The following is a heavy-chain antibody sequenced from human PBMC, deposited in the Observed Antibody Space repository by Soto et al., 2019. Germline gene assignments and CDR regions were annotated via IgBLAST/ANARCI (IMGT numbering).Heavy chain of an antibody. CDR1: GFTFSSYG. Sequence: PGGSLRLSCAASGFTFSSYGMHWVRQAPGKGLEWVAVISYDGSNKYYADSVKGRFTISRDNSKDTLYLQMNSLRAEDTAVYYCAKEGEMATIDAFDIWGQGTMVIVSS. V-gene: IGHV3-30*18. CDR3: AKEGEMATIDAFDI. J-gene: IGHJ3*02. CDR2: ISYDGSNK. D-gene: IGHD5-12*01.